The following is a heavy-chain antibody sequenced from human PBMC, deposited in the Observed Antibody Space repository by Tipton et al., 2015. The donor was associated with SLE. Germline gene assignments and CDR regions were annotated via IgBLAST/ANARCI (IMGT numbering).Heavy chain of an antibody. CDR2: IYYSGST. CDR3: ARQGIVVLFDY. CDR1: GGSISSYY. Sequence: TLSLTCTVSGGSISSYYWSWIRQHPGKGLEWIGYIYYSGSTYYNPSLKSRVTISVDTSKNQFSLKLSSVTAADTAVYYCARQGIVVLFDYWGQGTLVTVSS. V-gene: IGHV4-59*08. J-gene: IGHJ4*02. D-gene: IGHD2-2*01.